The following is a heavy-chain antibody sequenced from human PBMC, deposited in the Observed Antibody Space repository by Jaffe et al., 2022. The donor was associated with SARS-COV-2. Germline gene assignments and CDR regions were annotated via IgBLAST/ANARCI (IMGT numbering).Heavy chain of an antibody. J-gene: IGHJ6*02. V-gene: IGHV1-24*01. CDR3: ATVTPRLGGPGDYYGMDV. CDR1: GYTLTELS. Sequence: QVQLVQSGAEVKKPGASVKVSCKVSGYTLTELSMHWVRQAPGKGLEWMGGFDPEDGETIYAQKFQGRVTMTEDTSTDTAYMELSSLRSEDTAVYYCATVTPRLGGPGDYYGMDVWGQGTTVTVSS. D-gene: IGHD3-10*01. CDR2: FDPEDGET.